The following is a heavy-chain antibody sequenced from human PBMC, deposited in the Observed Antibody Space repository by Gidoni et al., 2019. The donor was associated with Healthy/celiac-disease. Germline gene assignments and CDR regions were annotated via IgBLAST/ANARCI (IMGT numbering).Heavy chain of an antibody. Sequence: QVQLVQSGAEVKKPGSSVKVSCKASGGTFSSYAISWVRQAPGQGLEWMGGIIPIFGTANYAQKFQGRVTITADESTSTAYMELSSLRSEDTAVYYCARGVYDFWSGYHYYYGMDVWGQGTTVTVSS. D-gene: IGHD3-3*01. CDR3: ARGVYDFWSGYHYYYGMDV. CDR2: IIPIFGTA. CDR1: GGTFSSYA. J-gene: IGHJ6*02. V-gene: IGHV1-69*01.